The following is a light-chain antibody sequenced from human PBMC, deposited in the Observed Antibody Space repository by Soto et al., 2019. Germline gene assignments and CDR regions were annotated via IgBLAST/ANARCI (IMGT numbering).Light chain of an antibody. CDR3: QQYNNWPALI. V-gene: IGKV3-15*01. Sequence: EIVMTQSPATLSVSPGERATLSCRASQSVSNNLAWYQQKPGQAPRLLIYGASTRATGIPARFSGSGSGTEFTLTISSLQPEDFAVYYCQQYNNWPALIFGGGTKVEIK. CDR2: GAS. CDR1: QSVSNN. J-gene: IGKJ4*01.